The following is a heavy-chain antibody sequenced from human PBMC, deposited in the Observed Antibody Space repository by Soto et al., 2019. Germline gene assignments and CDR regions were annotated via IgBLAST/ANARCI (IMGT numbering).Heavy chain of an antibody. V-gene: IGHV3-64*01. J-gene: IGHJ4*02. CDR3: ARDPDSSGYYYFDY. D-gene: IGHD3-22*01. CDR2: ISSYGGST. Sequence: GGSLRLSCAASGFTFSSYGMHWVRQAPGKGLEYVSAISSYGGSTYYANSVKGRFTISRDNSKNTLYLQMGSLRAEDMAVYYCARDPDSSGYYYFDYWGQGTLLTVSS. CDR1: GFTFSSYG.